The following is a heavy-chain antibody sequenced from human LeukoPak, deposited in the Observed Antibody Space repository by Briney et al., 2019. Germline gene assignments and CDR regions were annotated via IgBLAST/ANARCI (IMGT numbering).Heavy chain of an antibody. Sequence: SQTLTLTCGISGDSVSGNSAAWNWIRQSPLRGLEWLGRTYYRSKWYNDYAASMKSRITINPDTSKNQFSLQLNSVTPEDTAVYYCARWDNSAFQAWGQGTLVTVSS. CDR3: ARWDNSAFQA. D-gene: IGHD3-22*01. V-gene: IGHV6-1*01. CDR2: TYYRSKWYN. J-gene: IGHJ5*02. CDR1: GDSVSGNSAA.